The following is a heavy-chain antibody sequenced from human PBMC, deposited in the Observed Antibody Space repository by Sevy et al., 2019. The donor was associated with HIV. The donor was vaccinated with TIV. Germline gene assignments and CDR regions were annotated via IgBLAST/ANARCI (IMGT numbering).Heavy chain of an antibody. CDR3: ATTREYYEDNSGYLDY. D-gene: IGHD3-16*01. CDR2: FDPEDGER. J-gene: IGHJ4*02. Sequence: ASVKVSCKVSGKNLNDLPMHWVRQAPGKGLEWMGRFDPEDGERIYAQKFQGRVTMTEDTSRDTAYMELNSLRSEDTAMYYCATTREYYEDNSGYLDYWGQGILDTVSS. V-gene: IGHV1-24*01. CDR1: GKNLNDLP.